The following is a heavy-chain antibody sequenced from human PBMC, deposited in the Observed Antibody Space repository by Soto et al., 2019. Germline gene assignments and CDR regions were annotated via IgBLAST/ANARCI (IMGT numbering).Heavy chain of an antibody. Sequence: GTSVKVSCKASGYTFTSYDINWVRQATGQGLEWMGWMNPNSGNTGYAQKFQGRVTMTRNTSISTAYMELSSLRSEDTAVYYCARGSDYGDYRWTYGMDVWGQGTTVTVSS. D-gene: IGHD4-17*01. V-gene: IGHV1-8*01. J-gene: IGHJ6*02. CDR3: ARGSDYGDYRWTYGMDV. CDR1: GYTFTSYD. CDR2: MNPNSGNT.